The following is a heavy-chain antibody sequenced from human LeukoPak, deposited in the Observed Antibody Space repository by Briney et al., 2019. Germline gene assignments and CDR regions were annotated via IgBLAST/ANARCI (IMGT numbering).Heavy chain of an antibody. CDR3: ASEPYDSSAIYFDY. V-gene: IGHV4-59*01. Sequence: SETLSLTCTVSGGSISSYYWSWIRQPPGKGLEWIGYIYYSGSTNYNPSLKSRVTISVDTSKNQFSLKLSSVTAADTAVYYCASEPYDSSAIYFDYWGQGTLVTVSS. CDR1: GGSISSYY. CDR2: IYYSGST. D-gene: IGHD3-22*01. J-gene: IGHJ4*02.